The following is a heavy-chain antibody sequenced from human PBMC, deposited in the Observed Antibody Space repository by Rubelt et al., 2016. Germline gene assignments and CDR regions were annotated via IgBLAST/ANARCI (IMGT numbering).Heavy chain of an antibody. J-gene: IGHJ3*02. CDR2: VRFDESTK. CDR1: GFTFSSYG. CDR3: AKPKYSGTVGNDAFDI. D-gene: IGHD5-18*01. Sequence: QVQLVESGGGVVQPGGSLRLSCAASGFTFSSYGIHWVRQAPGKGLEWVTFVRFDESTKYYADSVKGRFTISRDNSKNSLYLQMNSLRAEDTAVYYCAKPKYSGTVGNDAFDIWGQGTVVTVSS. V-gene: IGHV3-30*02.